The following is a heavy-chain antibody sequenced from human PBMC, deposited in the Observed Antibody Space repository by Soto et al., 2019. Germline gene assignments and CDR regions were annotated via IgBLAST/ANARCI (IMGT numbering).Heavy chain of an antibody. Sequence: PTETLSLTCTVSGGSISSGDYYWSWLRQPPGKGLEWIGYIYYSGSTYYNPSLKSRVTISVDTSKNQFSLKLSSVTAADTAVYYCASVDTAMVLDIWGQGTMVTVTS. V-gene: IGHV4-30-4*01. CDR3: ASVDTAMVLDI. CDR1: GGSISSGDYY. CDR2: IYYSGST. J-gene: IGHJ3*02. D-gene: IGHD5-18*01.